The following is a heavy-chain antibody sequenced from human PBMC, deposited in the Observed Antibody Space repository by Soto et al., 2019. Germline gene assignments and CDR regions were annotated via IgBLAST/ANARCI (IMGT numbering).Heavy chain of an antibody. CDR1: GFTFSDYY. D-gene: IGHD6-6*01. Sequence: GGSLRLSCAASGFTFSDYYMSWIRQAPGKGLEWVSYISSSGSTIYYADSVKGRFTISRDNAKNSLYLQMNSLRAEDTAVYYCARVARPNSSSSKFYYYYYYMDVWGKGTTVTVSS. J-gene: IGHJ6*03. CDR2: ISSSGSTI. CDR3: ARVARPNSSSSKFYYYYYYMDV. V-gene: IGHV3-11*01.